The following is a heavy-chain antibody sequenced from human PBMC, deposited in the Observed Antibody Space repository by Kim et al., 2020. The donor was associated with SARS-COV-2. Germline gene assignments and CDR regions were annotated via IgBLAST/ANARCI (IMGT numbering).Heavy chain of an antibody. CDR3: APAPSGWYGYYFDY. D-gene: IGHD6-19*01. Sequence: ASVKVSCKASGYTFTDYYMHWVRQAPGQGLEWMGWINPNSGATNYAQKFQGRVTMTRDTSISTAYMELSRLRSDDTAVYYCAPAPSGWYGYYFDYWGRGTLVTVSS. J-gene: IGHJ4*02. CDR2: INPNSGAT. CDR1: GYTFTDYY. V-gene: IGHV1-2*02.